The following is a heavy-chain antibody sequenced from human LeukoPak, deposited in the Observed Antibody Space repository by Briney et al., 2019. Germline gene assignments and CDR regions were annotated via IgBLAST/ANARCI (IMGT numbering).Heavy chain of an antibody. D-gene: IGHD6-19*01. V-gene: IGHV4-59*01. CDR2: SGNT. CDR1: GGSISSYY. J-gene: IGHJ4*02. CDR3: ARESSGWYYFDY. Sequence: SETLSLTCTVSGGSISSYYWSWIRQPPGKGLEWIGYSGNTNHNPSLKSRVTISVDTSKNQFSLKLSSVTAADTAVYYCARESSGWYYFDYWGQGTLVSVSS.